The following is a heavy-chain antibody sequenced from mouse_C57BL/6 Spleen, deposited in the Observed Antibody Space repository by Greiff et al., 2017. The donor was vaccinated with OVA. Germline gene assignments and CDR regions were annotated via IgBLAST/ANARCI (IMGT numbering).Heavy chain of an antibody. CDR1: GYTFTSYW. D-gene: IGHD2-4*01. CDR2: IDPSDSYT. J-gene: IGHJ4*01. Sequence: QVQLQQPGAELVRPGTSVKLSCKASGYTFTSYWMHWVKQRPGQGLEWIGVIDPSDSYTNYNQKFKGKATLTVDTSSSTAYMQLSSLTSEDSAVYYCADDYDENYAMDYWGQGTSVTVSS. V-gene: IGHV1-59*01. CDR3: ADDYDENYAMDY.